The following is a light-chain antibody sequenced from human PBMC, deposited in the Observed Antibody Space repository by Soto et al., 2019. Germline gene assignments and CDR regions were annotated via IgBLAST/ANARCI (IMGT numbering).Light chain of an antibody. CDR3: NQLNRYPT. CDR1: QGMSTY. V-gene: IGKV1-9*01. J-gene: IGKJ4*01. Sequence: IQVTQSPSSLSASVGDRITITCRASQGMSTYLAWYQQKPGKAPKLLIYAAYTLQSGVPSRFSGGGSGTDFTLTISRLQPEDFATYYCNQLNRYPTFGGGTKVEIK. CDR2: AAY.